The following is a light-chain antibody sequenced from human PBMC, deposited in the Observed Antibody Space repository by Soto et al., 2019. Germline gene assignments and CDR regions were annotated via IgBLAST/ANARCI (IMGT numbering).Light chain of an antibody. J-gene: IGKJ4*01. V-gene: IGKV1-5*03. CDR2: KAS. Sequence: DIQMTQSPSTLSASVGDRAIITCRASQSISSWLAWYQQKPGIAPELLIYKASSLESGVPSRFSGSGSGTEFTLTISSLQPDDFATYYCQQYNSHSPLTFGGGTKVDIK. CDR3: QQYNSHSPLT. CDR1: QSISSW.